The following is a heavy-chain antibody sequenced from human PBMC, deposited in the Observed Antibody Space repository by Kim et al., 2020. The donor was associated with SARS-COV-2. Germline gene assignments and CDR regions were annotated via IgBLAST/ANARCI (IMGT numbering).Heavy chain of an antibody. D-gene: IGHD3-16*02. J-gene: IGHJ4*02. CDR2: INTDTGNP. Sequence: ASVKVSCKAPGYTFTNNAISWVRQAPGQGLEWMGWINTDTGNPTYAQAFTRRFVFSVDTSVTTAYLQISSLEAEDTALYYCARVIWGTYRYTDYWGQGTLVTVSA. CDR3: ARVIWGTYRYTDY. CDR1: GYTFTNNA. V-gene: IGHV7-4-1*02.